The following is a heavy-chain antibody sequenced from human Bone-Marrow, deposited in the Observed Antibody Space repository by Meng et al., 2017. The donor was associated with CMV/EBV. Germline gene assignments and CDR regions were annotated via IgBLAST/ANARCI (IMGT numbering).Heavy chain of an antibody. J-gene: IGHJ4*02. Sequence: SETLSLTCAVSGGSISSYCWSWIRQPPGKGLEWIGSIYYSGSTYYNPSLKSRVTISVDTSKNQFSLKLSSVTAADTAVYYCARTTYYYDSSGYCVFDYWGQGTLVTVSS. CDR2: IYYSGST. D-gene: IGHD3-22*01. V-gene: IGHV4-59*05. CDR1: GGSISSYC. CDR3: ARTTYYYDSSGYCVFDY.